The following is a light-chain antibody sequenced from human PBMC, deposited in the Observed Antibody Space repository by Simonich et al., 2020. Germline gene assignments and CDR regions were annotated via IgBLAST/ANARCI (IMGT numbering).Light chain of an antibody. CDR2: LAS. V-gene: IGKV4-1*01. J-gene: IGKJ1*01. CDR3: QQYYSTPWT. Sequence: DIVMTQSPDSLAVSLGERATINCKSSQSVLYSSNNKNYLAWYQQKPGQPPTLLIYLASTRESGVPARFSGSGSGTDFTLTISSLQAEDVAVYYCQQYYSTPWTFGQGTKVEIK. CDR1: QSVLYSSNNKNY.